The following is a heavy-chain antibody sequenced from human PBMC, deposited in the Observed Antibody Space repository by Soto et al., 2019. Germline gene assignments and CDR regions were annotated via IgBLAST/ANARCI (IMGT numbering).Heavy chain of an antibody. CDR1: GGSISSSSYY. Sequence: PSETLSLTCTVSGGSISSSSYYWGWIRQPPGKGLEWIGSIYYSGSTYYNPSLKSRVTISVDTSKNQFSLKLSSVTAADTAVYYCAGSVLRYFDWLLNWFDPWGQGTLVTVSS. V-gene: IGHV4-39*01. D-gene: IGHD3-9*01. J-gene: IGHJ5*02. CDR3: AGSVLRYFDWLLNWFDP. CDR2: IYYSGST.